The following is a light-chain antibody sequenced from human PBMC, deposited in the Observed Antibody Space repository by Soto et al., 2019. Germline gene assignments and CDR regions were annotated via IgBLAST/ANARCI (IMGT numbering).Light chain of an antibody. CDR1: RGVTRS. J-gene: IGKJ1*01. V-gene: IGKV3-20*01. CDR2: GAS. CDR3: LQHGTSPYT. Sequence: EIVLTQSPGTLSLSPGERATLSCRASRGVTRSLVWFQQKAGQAPRLLIYGASTRATGIPDRFSGSGSGTDFTLIISRVEPEDFAVYYCLQHGTSPYTFGQGTKVDIK.